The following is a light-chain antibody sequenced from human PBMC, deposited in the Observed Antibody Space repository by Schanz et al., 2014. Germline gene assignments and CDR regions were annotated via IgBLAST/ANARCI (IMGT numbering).Light chain of an antibody. CDR3: QQSYSSPSIT. J-gene: IGKJ5*01. CDR2: SAS. CDR1: QSISSY. Sequence: DIQLTQSPSSLSASVGDRVTITCRASQSISSYLNWYQQKPGKAPKLLMYSASSLQSGVPSRFSSSGSGTDITLTISSLQPEDFATYYCQQSYSSPSITFGQGTRLEIK. V-gene: IGKV1-39*01.